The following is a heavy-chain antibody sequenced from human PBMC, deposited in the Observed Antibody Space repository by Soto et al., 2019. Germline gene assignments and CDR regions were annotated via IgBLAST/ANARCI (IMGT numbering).Heavy chain of an antibody. V-gene: IGHV4-59*01. D-gene: IGHD6-13*01. J-gene: IGHJ1*01. Sequence: SETLSLTCTVSGGSISIYYWSWIRQPPGKGLEWIGYIYYSGSTNYNPSLKSRVTISVDTSKNQFSLKLSSVTAADTAVYYCARRIAAEYFQHWGQGTLVTVSS. CDR1: GGSISIYY. CDR2: IYYSGST. CDR3: ARRIAAEYFQH.